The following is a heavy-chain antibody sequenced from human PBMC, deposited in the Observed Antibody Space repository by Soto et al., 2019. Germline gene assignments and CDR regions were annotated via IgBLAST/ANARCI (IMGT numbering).Heavy chain of an antibody. CDR2: IYWHNDK. CDR3: VHRRRDSGHKGDY. Sequence: QITLNESGPTLVEPTQTLTLTCTFSGFSLSTNGMGVGWIRQPPGKALEWLSLIYWHNDKRYSPSLKNRLTVTKDDSKNQIVLTIPDMDPVDTATYYCVHRRRDSGHKGDYWGPGILVTVSS. D-gene: IGHD3-10*01. V-gene: IGHV2-5*01. J-gene: IGHJ4*02. CDR1: GFSLSTNGMG.